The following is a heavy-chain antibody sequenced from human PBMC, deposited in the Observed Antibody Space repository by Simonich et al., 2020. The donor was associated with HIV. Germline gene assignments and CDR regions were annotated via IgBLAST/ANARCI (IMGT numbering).Heavy chain of an antibody. Sequence: QVQLQQWGAGLLKPSETLSLTCAVYGGSFSGYYWSWIRQPPGKGLEWIGEINHSGSTNYNPSLKSRVTISVDTSKNHFSLKLSSVTAADTAVYYCARGFYQRLYYFDYWGQGTLVTVSS. CDR3: ARGFYQRLYYFDY. D-gene: IGHD2-2*01. CDR1: GGSFSGYY. J-gene: IGHJ4*02. V-gene: IGHV4-34*01. CDR2: INHSGST.